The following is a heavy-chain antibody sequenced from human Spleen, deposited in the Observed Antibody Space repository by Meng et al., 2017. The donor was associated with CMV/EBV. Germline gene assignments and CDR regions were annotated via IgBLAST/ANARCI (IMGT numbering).Heavy chain of an antibody. J-gene: IGHJ4*02. D-gene: IGHD2-2*02. CDR2: IRNSDSTI. CDR1: GFTFSSYS. CDR3: VRGSSRFCTSTRCYNLDY. Sequence: GGSLRLSCAASGFTFSSYSMNWVRQAPGKGLEWISYIRNSDSTIYYADSVKGRFTISTDNAKNSLYLQMNSLRGEDTAVYYCVRGSSRFCTSTRCYNLDYWGQGALVTVSS. V-gene: IGHV3-48*04.